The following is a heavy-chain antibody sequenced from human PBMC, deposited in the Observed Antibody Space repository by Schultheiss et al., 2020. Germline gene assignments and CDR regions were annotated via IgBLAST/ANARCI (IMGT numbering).Heavy chain of an antibody. Sequence: LSLTCAASGFTFSSYSMNWVRQAPGKGLEWVSYISSSSSTIYYADSVKGRFTISRDNAKNSLYLQMNSLRDEDTAVYYCARDNGFLGPRAFDIWGQGTMVTVSS. CDR1: GFTFSSYS. J-gene: IGHJ3*02. D-gene: IGHD3-3*01. V-gene: IGHV3-48*02. CDR3: ARDNGFLGPRAFDI. CDR2: ISSSSSTI.